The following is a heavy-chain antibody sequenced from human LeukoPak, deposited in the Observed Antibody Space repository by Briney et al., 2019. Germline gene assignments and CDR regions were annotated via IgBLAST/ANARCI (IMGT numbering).Heavy chain of an antibody. D-gene: IGHD3-3*01. J-gene: IGHJ4*02. Sequence: SETLSLTCSVSGYSISSGYYWGWIRQPPGKGLEWIGSIYHSGSTYYNPSLKSRVTISVDTSKNQFSLKLSSVTAADTAVYYCARDFGFWSGYSSFDYWGQGTLVTVSS. CDR1: GYSISSGYY. CDR3: ARDFGFWSGYSSFDY. CDR2: IYHSGST. V-gene: IGHV4-38-2*02.